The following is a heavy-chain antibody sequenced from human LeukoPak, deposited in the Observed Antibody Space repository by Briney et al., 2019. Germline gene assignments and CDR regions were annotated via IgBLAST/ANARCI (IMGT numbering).Heavy chain of an antibody. CDR1: GITVGSNY. CDR3: ARGTYYDSSGFTLFDL. J-gene: IGHJ2*01. D-gene: IGHD3-22*01. CDR2: IYSGGST. V-gene: IGHV3-66*01. Sequence: GGSLRLSCAASGITVGSNYMSWVRQTPGKGLDWVSIIYSGGSTYYADSVKGRFTISRDNSKNTLYLQMNSLRAEDTAVYYCARGTYYDSSGFTLFDLWGCGTLVTVSS.